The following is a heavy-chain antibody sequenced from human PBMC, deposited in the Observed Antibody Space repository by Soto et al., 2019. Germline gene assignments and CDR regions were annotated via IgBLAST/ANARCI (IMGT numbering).Heavy chain of an antibody. CDR1: GLSLSSSGMC. D-gene: IGHD6-13*01. J-gene: IGHJ6*02. CDR3: SRMSYSKDYYYSGMDV. CDR2: MYGDDDK. V-gene: IGHV2-70*01. Sequence: PALMNPARTLTLTCTFSGLSLSSSGMCVSWIRQPPGKALDWLALMYGDDDKYYSTSLKTRLTSSKDTSKNQVVLTMTNMDPVDTATYYCSRMSYSKDYYYSGMDVWGQGTTVPGSS.